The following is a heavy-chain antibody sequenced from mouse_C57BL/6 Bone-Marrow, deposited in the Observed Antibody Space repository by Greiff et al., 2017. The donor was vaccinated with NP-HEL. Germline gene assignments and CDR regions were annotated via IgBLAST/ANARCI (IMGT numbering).Heavy chain of an antibody. CDR1: GFTFSDYG. Sequence: DVHLVESGGGLVKPGGSLKLSCAASGFTFSDYGMHWVRQAPEKGLEWVAYISSGSSTIYYADTVKGRFTISRDKAKNTLFLQMTSLRSEDTAMYYCAKGNYGEDAMDYWGQGTSVTVSS. J-gene: IGHJ4*01. D-gene: IGHD2-1*01. CDR3: AKGNYGEDAMDY. V-gene: IGHV5-17*01. CDR2: ISSGSSTI.